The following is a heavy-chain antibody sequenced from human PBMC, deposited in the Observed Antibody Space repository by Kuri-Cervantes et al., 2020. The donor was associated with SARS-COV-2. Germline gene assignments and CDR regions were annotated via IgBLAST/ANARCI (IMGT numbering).Heavy chain of an antibody. CDR1: GFTFSSYG. D-gene: IGHD2-2*01. CDR3: ASGGGVVVPAEEAWFDY. Sequence: GSLRLSCAASGFTFSSYGMHWVRQPPGKGLEWIGSIYYRGSTYYNPSLKSRVTTSVDTSKNQFSLKLSSVTAADTAVYYCASGGGVVVPAEEAWFDYWGQGTLVTVSS. J-gene: IGHJ4*02. CDR2: IYYRGST. V-gene: IGHV4-39*07.